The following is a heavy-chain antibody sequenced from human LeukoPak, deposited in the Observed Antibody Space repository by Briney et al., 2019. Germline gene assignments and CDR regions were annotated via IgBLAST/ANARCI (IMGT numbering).Heavy chain of an antibody. CDR1: GDSIGSGRYY. CDR3: AIGMTPDSWFDP. D-gene: IGHD1-1*01. Sequence: KSSETLSLTCTVSGDSIGSGRYYWTWIRQPAGKGLEWIVRIFTSGGTDYNPSLKSRVTISLDTAKNQFSLKLSSVTAADTAVYYCAIGMTPDSWFDPWGQGTLVTVSS. V-gene: IGHV4-61*02. J-gene: IGHJ5*02. CDR2: IFTSGGT.